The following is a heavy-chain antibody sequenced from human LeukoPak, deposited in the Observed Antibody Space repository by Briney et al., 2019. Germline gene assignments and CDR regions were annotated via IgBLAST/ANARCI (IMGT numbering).Heavy chain of an antibody. CDR3: ARDGQRGFLEWLRPYYYYYYGMDV. Sequence: ASVTVSCTASGYTFTGYYMHWVRQAPGQGLEWMGRINPNSGGTNYAQKFQGRVTMTRDTSISTAYMELSGLRSDDTAVYYCARDGQRGFLEWLRPYYYYYYGMDVWGQGTTVTVSS. J-gene: IGHJ6*02. CDR1: GYTFTGYY. CDR2: INPNSGGT. D-gene: IGHD3-3*01. V-gene: IGHV1-2*06.